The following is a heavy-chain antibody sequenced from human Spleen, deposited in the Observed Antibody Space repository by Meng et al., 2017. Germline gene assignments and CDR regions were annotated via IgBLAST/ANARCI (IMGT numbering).Heavy chain of an antibody. V-gene: IGHV3-33*01. J-gene: IGHJ2*01. Sequence: QVQLVESGGGVVQPGRALRLSCAASGFTFSSPGMHWVRQAPGKGLEWLAVIWNDGSKKYYVDSVKGRFIISRDNSNLYLQMNSLRAEDTAVYYCARESPFWYFDLWGRGTLVTVSS. CDR2: IWNDGSKK. CDR1: GFTFSSPG. CDR3: ARESPFWYFDL.